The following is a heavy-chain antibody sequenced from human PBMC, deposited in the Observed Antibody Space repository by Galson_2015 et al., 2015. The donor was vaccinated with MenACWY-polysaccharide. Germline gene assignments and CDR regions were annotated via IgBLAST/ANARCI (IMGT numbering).Heavy chain of an antibody. V-gene: IGHV1-8*01. D-gene: IGHD3-22*01. CDR1: GYSFSSYD. CDR2: MNPNSGNT. Sequence: SVKVSCKASGYSFSSYDINWVRQTTGQGLEWMGWMNPNSGNTGYAQKFQGRVTMTRNTYISIAYMEMSSLRSEDTAVYYCARGAQYYYDSSGQLYWFDPGGQGSLLPFSS. CDR3: ARGAQYYYDSSGQLYWFDP. J-gene: IGHJ5*02.